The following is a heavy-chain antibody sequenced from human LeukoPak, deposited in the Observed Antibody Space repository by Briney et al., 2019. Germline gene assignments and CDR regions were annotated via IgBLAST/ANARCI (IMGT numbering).Heavy chain of an antibody. CDR2: ISAYNGDI. CDR1: GYTFTDFG. D-gene: IGHD6-13*01. Sequence: ASVKVSCKASGYTFTDFGISWVRQAPGQGPEWMGWISAYNGDILYGQKFQGRVTMTTDTSTSTAYMELRSLRSDDTAVYYCARGLQQLHPMDVWGQGTTVTVSS. CDR3: ARGLQQLHPMDV. V-gene: IGHV1-18*01. J-gene: IGHJ6*02.